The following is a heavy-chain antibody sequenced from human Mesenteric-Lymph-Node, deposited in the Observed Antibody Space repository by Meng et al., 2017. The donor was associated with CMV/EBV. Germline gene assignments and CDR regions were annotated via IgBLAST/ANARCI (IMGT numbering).Heavy chain of an antibody. D-gene: IGHD5-18*01. J-gene: IGHJ4*02. CDR3: AGDRGYGPIYDS. CDR2: MDSRVGT. CDR1: GVSISAYS. Sequence: WGSLRLSCTVSGVSISAYSWNWIRQSPGKGLEWIGYMDSRVGTDSHPSLKSRVILSIDTSKNQFSLKLTSVTAADTAVYYCAGDRGYGPIYDSWGQGTLVTVSS. V-gene: IGHV4-59*01.